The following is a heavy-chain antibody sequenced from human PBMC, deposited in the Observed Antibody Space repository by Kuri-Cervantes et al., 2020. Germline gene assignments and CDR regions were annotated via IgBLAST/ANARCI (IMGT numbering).Heavy chain of an antibody. CDR1: GGSISSSSYY. V-gene: IGHV4-39*01. D-gene: IGHD3-10*01. J-gene: IGHJ5*02. CDR3: ARHLGYYGSGSGFFDP. Sequence: GSLRLSCTVSGGSISSSSYYWGWIRQPPGKGLEWIGSIYYSGSTYYNPSLKSRVTISVDTSKNQFSLKLSSVTAADTAVYYCARHLGYYGSGSGFFDPWGQGTRVTVSS. CDR2: IYYSGST.